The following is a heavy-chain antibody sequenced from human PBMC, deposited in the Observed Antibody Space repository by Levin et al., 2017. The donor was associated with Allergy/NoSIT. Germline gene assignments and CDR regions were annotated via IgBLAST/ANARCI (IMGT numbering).Heavy chain of an antibody. CDR1: GFTFSSYA. CDR3: ARDRGAYFGYSSGWCQY. D-gene: IGHD6-19*01. J-gene: IGHJ4*02. V-gene: IGHV3-30*04. CDR2: ISNDGRNK. Sequence: GGSLRLSCAASGFTFSSYAMHWVRQAPGKGLEWVAVISNDGRNKYYADSVKGRFTISRDNSKDTLYLQVNSVRPEDTAVYYCARDRGAYFGYSSGWCQYWGQGTLVTVSS.